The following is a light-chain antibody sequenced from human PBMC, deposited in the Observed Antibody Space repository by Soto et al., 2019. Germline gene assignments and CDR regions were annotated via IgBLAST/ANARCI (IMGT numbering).Light chain of an antibody. Sequence: ELVMTQSPVTLSVSPGERATLSCRASQTISTKLAWYQQKPGQAPRLLIYGASTRATGVPARFSGSGSGTEFTLTISSVQFEDFAVYYCQQYNDWPPKRTFGQGTKVDVK. V-gene: IGKV3-15*01. J-gene: IGKJ1*01. CDR3: QQYNDWPPKRT. CDR1: QTISTK. CDR2: GAS.